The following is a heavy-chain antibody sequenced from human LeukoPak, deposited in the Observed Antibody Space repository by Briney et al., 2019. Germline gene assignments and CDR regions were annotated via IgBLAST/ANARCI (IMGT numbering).Heavy chain of an antibody. V-gene: IGHV4-39*07. CDR1: GGSISSSSYY. Sequence: SETLSLTCTVSGGSISSSSYYWGWIRQPPGKGLEWIGSIYYSGSTYYNPSLKSRITMSVDTSKNQFSLRLSSVTAADTAVYYCARENYYDSCGYVYWGQGTLVTASS. J-gene: IGHJ4*02. CDR3: ARENYYDSCGYVY. CDR2: IYYSGST. D-gene: IGHD3-22*01.